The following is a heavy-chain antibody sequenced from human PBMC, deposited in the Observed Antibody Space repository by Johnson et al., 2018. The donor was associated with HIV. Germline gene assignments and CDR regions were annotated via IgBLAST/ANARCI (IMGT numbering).Heavy chain of an antibody. CDR2: ISDNGGSI. CDR3: AKVGGRHDYGDYLGAFDI. CDR1: GLTFSSYA. J-gene: IGHJ3*02. V-gene: IGHV3-23*04. Sequence: EVQLVESGGGLVKPGGSLRLSCAASGLTFSSYAMSWVRQAPGKGLEWVSSISDNGGSIYYADSVKGRLTISRDNSKNTLYLQMNSLRAEDTAVYYCAKVGGRHDYGDYLGAFDIWGQGTMVTVSS. D-gene: IGHD4-17*01.